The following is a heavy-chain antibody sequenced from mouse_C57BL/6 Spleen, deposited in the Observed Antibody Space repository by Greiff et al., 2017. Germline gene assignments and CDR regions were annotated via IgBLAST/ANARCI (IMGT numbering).Heavy chain of an antibody. CDR1: GFYIKDYY. V-gene: IGHV14-1*01. CDR3: TSHCSYYFDC. CDR2: IEPEDGDT. D-gene: IGHD1-2*01. J-gene: IGHJ2*01. Sequence: VQLQQSGAELVRPGASVTLSCTVSGFYIKDYYMYWGKQRPEQGLEWNGSIEPEDGDTEYAPKFQGKVTMTADTSSNTSSLQLSTLTSEDTTVCYYTSHCSYYFDCWGQGATLTVSS.